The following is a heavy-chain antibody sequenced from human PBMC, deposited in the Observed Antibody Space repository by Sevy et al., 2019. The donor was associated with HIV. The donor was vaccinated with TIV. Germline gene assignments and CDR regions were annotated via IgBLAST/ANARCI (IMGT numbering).Heavy chain of an antibody. CDR2: IKGAGSAK. D-gene: IGHD1-26*01. CDR1: GFTFSANW. V-gene: IGHV3-7*01. CDR3: AHETFGRFES. Sequence: GGSLRLSCAASGFTFSANWMNWVRQAPGKGLEWVANIKGAGSAKHSVDSVDGRFTISSDNAKNLLYLQMNSLRVEDTAVYYCAHETFGRFESWGQGTLVTVSS. J-gene: IGHJ4*02.